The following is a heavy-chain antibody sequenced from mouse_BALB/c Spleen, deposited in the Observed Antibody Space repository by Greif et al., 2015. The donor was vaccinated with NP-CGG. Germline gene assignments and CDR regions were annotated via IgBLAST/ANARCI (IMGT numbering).Heavy chain of an antibody. CDR3: ARGEELGAMDY. Sequence: VQLQQSGAELAKPGASVKMSCKASGYTFTSYWMHWVKQRPGQGLEWIGYINPSTGYTEYNQKFKDKATLTADKSSSTAYMQLSSLTSEDSAVYYCARGEELGAMDYWGQGTSVTVSS. V-gene: IGHV1-7*01. J-gene: IGHJ4*01. CDR1: GYTFTSYW. CDR2: INPSTGYT.